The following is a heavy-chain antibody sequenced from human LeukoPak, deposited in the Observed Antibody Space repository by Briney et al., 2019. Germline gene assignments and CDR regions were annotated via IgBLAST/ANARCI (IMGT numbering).Heavy chain of an antibody. Sequence: SETLSLTCTVSGGSISSGDYYWRWIRQPPGKGLECIGYIYYSGSTYYNPSLKSRVTISVDTSKNQFSLKLSSVTAADTAVYYCARGFSGDGYNTPYFDYWGQGTLVTVSS. CDR3: ARGFSGDGYNTPYFDY. J-gene: IGHJ4*02. CDR2: IYYSGST. CDR1: GGSISSGDYY. D-gene: IGHD5-12*01. V-gene: IGHV4-30-4*01.